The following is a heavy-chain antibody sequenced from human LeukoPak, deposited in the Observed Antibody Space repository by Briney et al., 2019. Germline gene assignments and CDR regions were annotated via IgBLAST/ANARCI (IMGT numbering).Heavy chain of an antibody. Sequence: GGSLRLSCAASGFTFSSYAMHWVRQAPGKGLEWVAIISYDGSNRYYADSVKGRFTISRDNSKNSLYLQMNNLRAEDTAVYYCAREPNGYNYGYVDYWGQGTLVTVSS. J-gene: IGHJ4*02. CDR3: AREPNGYNYGYVDY. CDR2: ISYDGSNR. D-gene: IGHD5-18*01. CDR1: GFTFSSYA. V-gene: IGHV3-30-3*01.